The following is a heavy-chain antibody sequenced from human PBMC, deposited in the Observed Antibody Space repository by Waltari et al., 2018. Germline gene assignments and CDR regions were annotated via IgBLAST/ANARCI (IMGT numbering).Heavy chain of an antibody. V-gene: IGHV3-48*01. CDR1: GFTVSSNY. D-gene: IGHD1-26*01. CDR3: ARGEVGAYVHDAFDI. CDR2: ISSSSSTI. Sequence: EVQLVESGGGLIQPGGSLRLSCAASGFTVSSNYMSWVRQAPGKGLDWVSYISSSSSTIYYADSVKGRFTISRDNAKNSLYLQMNSLRAEDTAVYYCARGEVGAYVHDAFDIWGQGTMVTVSS. J-gene: IGHJ3*02.